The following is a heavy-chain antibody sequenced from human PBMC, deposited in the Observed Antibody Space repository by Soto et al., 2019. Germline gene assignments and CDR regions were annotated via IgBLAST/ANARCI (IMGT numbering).Heavy chain of an antibody. Sequence: SVKVSCKTSGFTFNVYGIHWVRQAPGQGLEWMGGLIPIYDEPNYAQKFQGRVTITADKSTATVYLELNSLRSEDTAVYFCARVRDPHLDHYGLDVWGQGTTVTVS. CDR2: LIPIYDEP. J-gene: IGHJ6*02. V-gene: IGHV1-69*06. CDR1: GFTFNVYG. CDR3: ARVRDPHLDHYGLDV.